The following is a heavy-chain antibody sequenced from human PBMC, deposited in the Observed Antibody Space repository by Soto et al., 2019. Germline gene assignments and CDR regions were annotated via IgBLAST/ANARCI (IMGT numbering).Heavy chain of an antibody. V-gene: IGHV1-2*02. CDR1: GYTFTGYY. CDR3: AKWHRREAPWGLPDY. D-gene: IGHD2-8*01. Sequence: ASVKVSCKASGYTFTGYYLHWVRQAPGQGLEWMGWINPNRGVTNYAQNFQGRVTMTRDTSINTAYMELSRLRSDDTAVYYCAKWHRREAPWGLPDYWGQGALVTVSS. J-gene: IGHJ4*02. CDR2: INPNRGVT.